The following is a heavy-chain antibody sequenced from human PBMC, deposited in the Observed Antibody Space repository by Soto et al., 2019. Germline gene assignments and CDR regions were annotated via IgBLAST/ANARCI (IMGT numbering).Heavy chain of an antibody. CDR3: AREGAYDTMDY. V-gene: IGHV3-48*04. J-gene: IGHJ4*02. CDR1: GFTFSSYI. D-gene: IGHD3-10*01. Sequence: PCGSLMLSCTASGFTFSSYIMHWVRLAPGKGLECVSYISSSGSTVYHSDSLEGRLTISRDNAKNSLFLQMNSLRAEDTALYYCAREGAYDTMDYWGLGTLVAVSS. CDR2: ISSSGSTV.